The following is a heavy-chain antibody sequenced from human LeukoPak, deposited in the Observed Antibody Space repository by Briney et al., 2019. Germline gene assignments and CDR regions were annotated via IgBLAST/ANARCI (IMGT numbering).Heavy chain of an antibody. CDR1: GFPLSDYW. D-gene: IGHD1-7*01. CDR3: TRDWPNLGFDM. J-gene: IGHJ3*02. V-gene: IGHV3-74*01. Sequence: GGSLRLSCGASGFPLSDYWMHWVRQAPGKGLVWVSRIIGDGSTTTYADSVKGRFTISRDNAKNTLYLEMNSLRVEDTAVCYCTRDWPNLGFDMWGQGTMVTVSS. CDR2: IIGDGSTT.